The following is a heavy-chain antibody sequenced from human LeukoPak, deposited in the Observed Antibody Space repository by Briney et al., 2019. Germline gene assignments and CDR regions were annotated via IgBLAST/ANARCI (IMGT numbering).Heavy chain of an antibody. D-gene: IGHD6-13*01. V-gene: IGHV4-34*01. CDR3: ARGSLAAGFDY. J-gene: IGHJ4*02. Sequence: SETLSLTCAVYGGSFSGCYWSWIRQPPGKGLEWIGEINHSGSTNYNPSLKSRVTISVDTSKNQFSLKLSSVTAADTAVYYCARGSLAAGFDYWGQGTLVTVSS. CDR1: GGSFSGCY. CDR2: INHSGST.